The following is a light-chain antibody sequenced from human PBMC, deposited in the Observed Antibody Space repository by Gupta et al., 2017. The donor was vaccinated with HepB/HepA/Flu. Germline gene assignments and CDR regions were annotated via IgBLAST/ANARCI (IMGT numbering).Light chain of an antibody. J-gene: IGLJ2*01. Sequence: GGNNIGSESVHWYQQKPGHAPVLVIYYDSDRSSGIPERFSGSKYGNTATLTITRVEAGDEADYYCQMWDGDTDHVVFGGGTKLTVL. CDR1: NIGSES. V-gene: IGLV3-21*04. CDR3: QMWDGDTDHVV. CDR2: YDS.